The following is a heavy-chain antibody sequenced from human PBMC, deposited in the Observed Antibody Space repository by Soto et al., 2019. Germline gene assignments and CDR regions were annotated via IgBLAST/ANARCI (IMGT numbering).Heavy chain of an antibody. Sequence: SQTLSLTRTVSDGSISRYYWSWIRQPPGKRLEWIGYIYYSGSTNYNPSLKSRVTISVDTSKNQFSLKLSSVTAADTAVYYCARRGQNYYGSGSDYYGMDVWGQGTTVTVS. CDR2: IYYSGST. CDR3: ARRGQNYYGSGSDYYGMDV. D-gene: IGHD3-10*01. J-gene: IGHJ6*02. V-gene: IGHV4-59*08. CDR1: DGSISRYY.